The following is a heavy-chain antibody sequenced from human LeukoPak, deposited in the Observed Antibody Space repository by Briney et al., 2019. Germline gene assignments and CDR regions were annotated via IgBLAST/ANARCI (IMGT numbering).Heavy chain of an antibody. D-gene: IGHD3-16*01. V-gene: IGHV4-59*01. J-gene: IGHJ3*02. Sequence: SETLSLTCTVSGGSISSYYWSWIRQPPGKGLEWIGYIYYSGSTNYNPSLKSRVTISVDTSKNQFSLKLSSVTAADTAVYYCARSSYDYAADASDIWGEGTMVTVSS. CDR3: ARSSYDYAADASDI. CDR2: IYYSGST. CDR1: GGSISSYY.